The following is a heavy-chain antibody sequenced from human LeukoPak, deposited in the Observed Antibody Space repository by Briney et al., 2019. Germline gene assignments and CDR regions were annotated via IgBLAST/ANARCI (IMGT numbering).Heavy chain of an antibody. V-gene: IGHV3-53*01. D-gene: IGHD2-2*01. CDR3: AGASRYSSSWYGYYFYYYMDV. CDR1: GFSVMTNC. CDR2: IYSGGST. J-gene: IGHJ6*03. Sequence: GGSLRLSCAASGFSVMTNCMSWVRQAPGKGLEWVSIIYSGGSTYYADSVKGRFTILRDNSKNTLYLQMDRLTVDDTAVYYCAGASRYSSSWYGYYFYYYMDVWGKGTTVTVSS.